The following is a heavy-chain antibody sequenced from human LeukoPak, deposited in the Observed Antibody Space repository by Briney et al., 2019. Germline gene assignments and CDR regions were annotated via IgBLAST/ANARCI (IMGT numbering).Heavy chain of an antibody. CDR1: GFTFSSYS. CDR3: TKDLSQGSGVVRGLIPPSPFDY. CDR2: ISSSSIYI. V-gene: IGHV3-21*04. J-gene: IGHJ4*02. D-gene: IGHD3-10*01. Sequence: GGSLRLSCAVSGFTFSSYSMNWVRQAPGKGLEWVSFISSSSIYIYYADSVKGRFTISRDNSKNTLYLQMNSLRAEDTAVYYCTKDLSQGSGVVRGLIPPSPFDYWGQGTLVTVSS.